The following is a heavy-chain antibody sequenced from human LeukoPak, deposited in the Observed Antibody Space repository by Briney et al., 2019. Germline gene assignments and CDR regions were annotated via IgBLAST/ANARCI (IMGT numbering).Heavy chain of an antibody. CDR2: IYYSGST. CDR3: ARVRAKYDSSGYYYLRFFDY. Sequence: SETLSLTCTVSGGSISSYYWSWIRQPPGKGLEWIGYIYYSGSTNYNPSLKSRVTISVDTSKNQFSLKLSSVTAADMAVYYCARVRAKYDSSGYYYLRFFDYWGQGTLVTVST. J-gene: IGHJ4*02. V-gene: IGHV4-59*01. D-gene: IGHD3-22*01. CDR1: GGSISSYY.